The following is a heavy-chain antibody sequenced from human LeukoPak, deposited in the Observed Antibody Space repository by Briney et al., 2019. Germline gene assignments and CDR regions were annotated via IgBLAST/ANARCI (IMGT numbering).Heavy chain of an antibody. V-gene: IGHV4-4*07. CDR3: ARDRLYDILTGPFDY. Sequence: SETLSLTYSVSGGSISSYYWSWVRQPAGKGLEWIGRIYDTGSTQYNPSFKSRVTMSLDTSKNQFSLKLNSVTAADTAVYYCARDRLYDILTGPFDYWGQGTLVTVSS. J-gene: IGHJ4*02. CDR1: GGSISSYY. D-gene: IGHD3-9*01. CDR2: IYDTGST.